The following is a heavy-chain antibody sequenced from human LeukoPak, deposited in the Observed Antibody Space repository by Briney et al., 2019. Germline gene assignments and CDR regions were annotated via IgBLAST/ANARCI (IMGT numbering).Heavy chain of an antibody. V-gene: IGHV3-21*01. Sequence: GGSLRLSCAASGFTFSSYSMNWVRQAPGKGLEWVSSISSSSSYIYYADSVKGRFTISRDNAKNSLYLQMNSLRAEDTAVYYCASTLVYDFWSGYFFDYGMDVWGQGTTVTVSS. CDR3: ASTLVYDFWSGYFFDYGMDV. CDR2: ISSSSSYI. CDR1: GFTFSSYS. J-gene: IGHJ6*02. D-gene: IGHD3-3*01.